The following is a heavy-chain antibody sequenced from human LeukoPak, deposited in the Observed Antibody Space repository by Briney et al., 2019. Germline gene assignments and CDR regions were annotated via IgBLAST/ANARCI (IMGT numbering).Heavy chain of an antibody. Sequence: ASETLSLTCTVSGYSISSGYYWGWIRQPPGKGLEWIGSIYHSGSTYYNPSLKSRVTISVDTSKNQFSLKLSSVTAADTAVYYCARVYGGYRLDYWGQGTLVTVSS. D-gene: IGHD4-23*01. CDR1: GYSISSGYY. CDR3: ARVYGGYRLDY. J-gene: IGHJ4*02. CDR2: IYHSGST. V-gene: IGHV4-38-2*02.